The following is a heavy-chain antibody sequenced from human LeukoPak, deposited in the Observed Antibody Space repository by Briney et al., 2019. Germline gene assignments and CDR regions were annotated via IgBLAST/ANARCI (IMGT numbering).Heavy chain of an antibody. J-gene: IGHJ4*02. D-gene: IGHD6-19*01. V-gene: IGHV3-48*04. CDR2: ISSSSSTI. CDR3: ARTVAAYYFDY. Sequence: GGSLRLSCAASGFTFSSYSMNWVRQAPGKGLEWVSYISSSSSTIYYADSVKGRFTISRDNAKNSLYLQMNSLRAEDTAVYYCARTVAAYYFDYWGQGTLVTVSS. CDR1: GFTFSSYS.